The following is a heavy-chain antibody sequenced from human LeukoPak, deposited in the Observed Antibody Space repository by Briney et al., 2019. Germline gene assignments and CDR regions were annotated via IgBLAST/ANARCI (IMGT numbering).Heavy chain of an antibody. V-gene: IGHV3-30*18. CDR3: AKGRMMATIMISFDY. J-gene: IGHJ4*02. CDR2: ISYDGNTQ. D-gene: IGHD5-24*01. Sequence: GGSLRLSCAASGFTFSSYGMHWVRQAPGKGLEWVAVISYDGNTQYYADSVKGRFTISRDNSNNMLSLQMNSLKAEDTPVYYCAKGRMMATIMISFDYWGRGTLVTVSS. CDR1: GFTFSSYG.